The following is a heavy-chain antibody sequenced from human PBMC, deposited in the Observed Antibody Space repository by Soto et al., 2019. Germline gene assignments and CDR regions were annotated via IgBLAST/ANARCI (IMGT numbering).Heavy chain of an antibody. CDR1: GGSISSGGYY. V-gene: IGHV4-31*03. CDR3: ARDMRTREYCSCTSCWLGVAFDI. Sequence: QVQLQESGPGLVKPSQTLSLTCTVSGGSISSGGYYWSWIRQHPGKGLEWIGYIYYSGSTYYNPSLQSRVTISVDTSKNQFSLKLSSVTAADTAVYYCARDMRTREYCSCTSCWLGVAFDIWGQGTMVTVSS. D-gene: IGHD2-2*01. J-gene: IGHJ3*02. CDR2: IYYSGST.